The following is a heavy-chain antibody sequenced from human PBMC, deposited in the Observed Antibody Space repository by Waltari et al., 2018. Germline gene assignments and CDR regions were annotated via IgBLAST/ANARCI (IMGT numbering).Heavy chain of an antibody. CDR1: GGSISSSSYY. Sequence: QLQLQESGPGLVKPSETLSLTCTVSGGSISSSSYYWGWIRQPPGKGLEWIGRIYYSGSTYSAPSLRRLVTRSVYTSKNQFSLKLSSVSAADTAVYYCARVSGGSSWYLDYWGQGTLVTVSS. CDR3: ARVSGGSSWYLDY. CDR2: IYYSGST. V-gene: IGHV4-39*07. J-gene: IGHJ4*02. D-gene: IGHD6-13*01.